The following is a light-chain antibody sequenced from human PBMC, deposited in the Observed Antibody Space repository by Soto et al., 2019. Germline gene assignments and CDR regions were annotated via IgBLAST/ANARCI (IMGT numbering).Light chain of an antibody. CDR2: RNY. CDR3: AAWDDSLSGEV. Sequence: QSVLTQPPSASGTPGQRVTISCYGSSSNIGSNYVYWYHQLPGTAPKLLIYRNYQRPSGVPDRFSGSKSGTSASLAISGLRSEDEADYYCAAWDDSLSGEVFGGGTKLTVL. J-gene: IGLJ2*01. CDR1: SSNIGSNY. V-gene: IGLV1-47*01.